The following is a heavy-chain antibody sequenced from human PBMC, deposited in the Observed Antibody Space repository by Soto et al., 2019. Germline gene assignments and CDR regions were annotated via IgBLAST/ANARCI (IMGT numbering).Heavy chain of an antibody. CDR1: GFTFSSYG. Sequence: GGSLRLSCAASGFTFSSYGMHWVRQAPGKGLEWVAVISYDGNNKYYADSVKGRITNSRDNSKNTLYLQMNSLRAEDTAVYYCAKDKHIVVVTAPFDYWGQGT. CDR2: ISYDGNNK. D-gene: IGHD2-21*02. CDR3: AKDKHIVVVTAPFDY. V-gene: IGHV3-30*18. J-gene: IGHJ4*02.